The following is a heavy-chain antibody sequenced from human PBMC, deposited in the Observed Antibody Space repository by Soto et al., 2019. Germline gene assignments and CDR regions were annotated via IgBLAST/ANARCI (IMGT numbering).Heavy chain of an antibody. J-gene: IGHJ6*02. D-gene: IGHD5-12*01. CDR1: GYTFGDYY. Sequence: ASVKVSCKASGYTFGDYYLNWVRQAPGQGLEWMGWINPNSGGTDYAQNFQGRVTLTRDTSISTAYMELSRLRSDDTAVYYCAGCSLIGCDYYYGMDVWGQGTTGTVS. V-gene: IGHV1-2*02. CDR3: AGCSLIGCDYYYGMDV. CDR2: INPNSGGT.